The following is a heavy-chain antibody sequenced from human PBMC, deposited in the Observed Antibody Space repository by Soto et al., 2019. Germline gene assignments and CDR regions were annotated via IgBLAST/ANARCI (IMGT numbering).Heavy chain of an antibody. CDR3: AKALRCTTTDHGMDV. CDR1: GFTFSSYA. J-gene: IGHJ6*02. CDR2: ISDSGGST. D-gene: IGHD1-1*01. Sequence: GGSLRLSCEASGFTFSSYAMSWVRQAPGKGLEWVSGISDSGGSTYYADSVKGRFTISRDNSKNTLYLQMNSLRAEDTSVYYCAKALRCTTTDHGMDVWGQGTPVTVSS. V-gene: IGHV3-23*01.